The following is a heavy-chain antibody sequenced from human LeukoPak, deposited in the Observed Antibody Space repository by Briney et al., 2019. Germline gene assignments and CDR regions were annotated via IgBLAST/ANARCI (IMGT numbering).Heavy chain of an antibody. Sequence: GSLRLSCAASGFPFSSYGMHWVRQAPGKGLEWGAVISYDGSNKYYADSVKGRFTISRDNSKNTLYLQMNSLRAEDTAVYYCAKETYYYDSSAWGSWGQGTLVTVSS. CDR2: ISYDGSNK. D-gene: IGHD3-22*01. V-gene: IGHV3-30*18. J-gene: IGHJ4*02. CDR3: AKETYYYDSSAWGS. CDR1: GFPFSSYG.